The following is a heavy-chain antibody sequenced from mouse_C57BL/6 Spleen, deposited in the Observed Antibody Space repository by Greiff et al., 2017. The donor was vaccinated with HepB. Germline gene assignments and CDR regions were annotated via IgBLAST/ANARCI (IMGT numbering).Heavy chain of an antibody. V-gene: IGHV5-16*01. CDR3: ARVITTVVAYYFDY. J-gene: IGHJ2*01. Sequence: VQLVESEGGLVQPGSSMKLSCTASGFTFSDYYMAWVRQVPEKGLEWVANINYDGSSTYYLDSLKSRFIISRDNAKNILYLQMSSLKSEDTATYYCARVITTVVAYYFDYWGQGTTLTVSS. D-gene: IGHD1-1*01. CDR1: GFTFSDYY. CDR2: INYDGSST.